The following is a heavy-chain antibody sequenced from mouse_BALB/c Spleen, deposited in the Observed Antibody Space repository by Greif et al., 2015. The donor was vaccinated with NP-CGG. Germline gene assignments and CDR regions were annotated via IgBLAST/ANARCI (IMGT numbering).Heavy chain of an antibody. CDR2: INPSNGGT. CDR1: GYTFTNYY. J-gene: IGHJ1*01. CDR3: TRYGNYRYFDV. V-gene: IGHV1S81*02. Sequence: VKLMESGAELVKPGASVKLSCKASGYTFTNYYMYWVKQRPGQGLEWIGEINPSNGGTNFNEKSKSKATLTVDKSSSTTYMQLSSLTSEDSAVYYCTRYGNYRYFDVWGAGTTVTVSS. D-gene: IGHD2-1*01.